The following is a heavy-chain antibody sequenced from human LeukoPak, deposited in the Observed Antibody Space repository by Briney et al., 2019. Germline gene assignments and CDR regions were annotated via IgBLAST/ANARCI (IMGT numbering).Heavy chain of an antibody. CDR1: GFTFSSHE. J-gene: IGHJ5*02. V-gene: IGHV3-48*03. Sequence: GGSLRLSCAASGFTFSSHEMNWVRQAPGKGLEWVSYISSSGSTIYYADSVKGRFTISRDNSKNTLYLQMNSLRAEDTAVYYCAKGGDIADPWGQGTLVTVSS. CDR3: AKGGDIADP. CDR2: ISSSGSTI. D-gene: IGHD2-15*01.